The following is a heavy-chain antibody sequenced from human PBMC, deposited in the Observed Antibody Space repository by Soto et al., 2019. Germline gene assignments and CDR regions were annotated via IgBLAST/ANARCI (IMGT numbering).Heavy chain of an antibody. J-gene: IGHJ4*02. Sequence: PSETLSLTCTVSGGPISGSSYYWGWIRQPPGKGLEWIGTTYYSGSTYYNPSLKSRVTISVDTSTNQFSLKLSSVTAADTAVYYCASYSYGYSYFFDYWGQGTLVTVSS. CDR3: ASYSYGYSYFFDY. CDR2: TYYSGST. V-gene: IGHV4-39*01. D-gene: IGHD5-18*01. CDR1: GGPISGSSYY.